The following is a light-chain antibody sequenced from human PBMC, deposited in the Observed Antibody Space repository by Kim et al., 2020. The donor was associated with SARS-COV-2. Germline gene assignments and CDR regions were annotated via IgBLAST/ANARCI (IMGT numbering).Light chain of an antibody. CDR1: QSVSSN. J-gene: IGKJ4*01. CDR2: GVS. Sequence: SPGERATLSCRASQSVSSNLAWYQQKPGQAPRLLIYGVSTRATGIPARFSGSGSGTEFTLTISSLQSEDFAVYYCQQYNSWPPLTFGGGTKVDIK. CDR3: QQYNSWPPLT. V-gene: IGKV3-15*01.